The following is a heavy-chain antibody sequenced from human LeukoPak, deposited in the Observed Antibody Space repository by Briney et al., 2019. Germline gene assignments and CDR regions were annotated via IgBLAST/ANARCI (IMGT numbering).Heavy chain of an antibody. V-gene: IGHV3-23*01. CDR3: AKDKRQSSIYN. J-gene: IGHJ4*02. CDR1: GFTFSSYS. CDR2: ISGSGGST. D-gene: IGHD6-25*01. Sequence: GGSLRLSCAASGFTFSSYSMNWVRQAPGKGLEWVSAISGSGGSTYYADSVKGRFTISRDNSKNTLYLQMNSPRAEDTAVYYCAKDKRQSSIYNWGQGTLVTVSS.